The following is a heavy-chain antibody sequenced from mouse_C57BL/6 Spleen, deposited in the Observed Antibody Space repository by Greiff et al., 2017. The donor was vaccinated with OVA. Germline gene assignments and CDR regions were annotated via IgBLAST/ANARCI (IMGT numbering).Heavy chain of an antibody. CDR3: ARSLAYYSNYGFAY. Sequence: EVKLVESGGGLVKPGGSLKLSCAASGFTFSSYAMSWVRQTPEKRLEWVATISDGGSYTYYPDNVKGRFTISRDNAKNNLYLQMSHLKSEDTAMYYCARSLAYYSNYGFAYWGQGTLVTVSA. CDR2: ISDGGSYT. CDR1: GFTFSSYA. J-gene: IGHJ3*01. V-gene: IGHV5-4*03. D-gene: IGHD2-5*01.